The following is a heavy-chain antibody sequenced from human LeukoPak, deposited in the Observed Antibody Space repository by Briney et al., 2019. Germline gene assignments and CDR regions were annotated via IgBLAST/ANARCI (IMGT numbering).Heavy chain of an antibody. CDR2: ISSSGSTI. Sequence: GGSLRLSCAASGFTFSDYYMSWIRQAPGKGLEWVSYISSSGSTIYYADSVKGRFTISRDNAKNSLYLQMNSLRAADTAVYYCARASHDYGAYSHFDYWGQGTLVTVSS. CDR1: GFTFSDYY. V-gene: IGHV3-11*01. CDR3: ARASHDYGAYSHFDY. J-gene: IGHJ4*02. D-gene: IGHD4-17*01.